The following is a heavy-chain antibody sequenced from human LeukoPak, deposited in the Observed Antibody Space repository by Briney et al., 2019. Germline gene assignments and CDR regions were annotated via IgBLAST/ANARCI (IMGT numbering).Heavy chain of an antibody. CDR2: INGLGDNP. D-gene: IGHD3-10*02. Sequence: GGSLRLSCAASGYIFSDHGMTWVRQTPGKGLQWVSTINGLGDNPSYAETAKGRFTVYRDNSKNTVYLQMNRLRAEDTAIYYCAKVSICYGCYFDYWGPGIPVTVSS. CDR3: AKVSICYGCYFDY. CDR1: GYIFSDHG. J-gene: IGHJ4*02. V-gene: IGHV3-23*01.